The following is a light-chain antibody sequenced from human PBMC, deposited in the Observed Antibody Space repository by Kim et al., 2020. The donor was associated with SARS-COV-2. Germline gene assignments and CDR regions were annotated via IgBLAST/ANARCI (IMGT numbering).Light chain of an antibody. Sequence: VSPGEGATLSCRASHTVAWALAWYQQKPGQAPRLLVYGASTRAPGIPDRFSGSGFETEFTLTISSLQSEDSAVYYCQQYKDWPRYTFGQGTKLEI. J-gene: IGKJ2*01. CDR2: GAS. CDR3: QQYKDWPRYT. CDR1: HTVAWA. V-gene: IGKV3-15*01.